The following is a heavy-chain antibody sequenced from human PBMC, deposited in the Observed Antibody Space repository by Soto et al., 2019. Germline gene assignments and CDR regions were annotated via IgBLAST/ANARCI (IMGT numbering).Heavy chain of an antibody. Sequence: SETLSLTCTVSGGSISSGGYYWTWIRQHPGKGLEWIGYIYYSGSTYYNPSLKSRVTISVDTSKNQFSLKLSSVTAADTAVYYCARGYYYGSGSDPTAYYYGMDVWGQGTTVTVSS. V-gene: IGHV4-31*03. CDR3: ARGYYYGSGSDPTAYYYGMDV. CDR1: GGSISSGGYY. J-gene: IGHJ6*02. CDR2: IYYSGST. D-gene: IGHD3-10*01.